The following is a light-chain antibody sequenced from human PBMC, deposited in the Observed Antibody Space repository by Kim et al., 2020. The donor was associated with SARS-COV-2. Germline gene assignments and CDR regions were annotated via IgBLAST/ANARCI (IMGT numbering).Light chain of an antibody. CDR1: QGIRSD. CDR3: LQHNTYPWT. Sequence: SASVGDRVTITCRASQGIRSDLGWFQQKPGTAPRRLIFDASTLQNGVPPRFSGSGSGTEFTLTISTLEPEDFATYYCLQHNTYPWTFGQGTKVEI. J-gene: IGKJ1*01. CDR2: DAS. V-gene: IGKV1-17*01.